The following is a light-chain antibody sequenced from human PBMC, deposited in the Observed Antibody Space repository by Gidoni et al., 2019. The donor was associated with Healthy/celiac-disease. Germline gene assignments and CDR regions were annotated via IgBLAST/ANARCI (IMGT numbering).Light chain of an antibody. J-gene: IGKJ4*01. V-gene: IGKV2-28*01. Sequence: DIVMTQSPLSLPVTPGEPASISCRSSQSLLHSNGYNYLDWYLQKPGQSPQLLIYLGSNRASGVPDRFSGSGSGTDFTLKISRAEAEDVGVYYCMQALQTPLTFGGXTKVEIK. CDR3: MQALQTPLT. CDR1: QSLLHSNGYNY. CDR2: LGS.